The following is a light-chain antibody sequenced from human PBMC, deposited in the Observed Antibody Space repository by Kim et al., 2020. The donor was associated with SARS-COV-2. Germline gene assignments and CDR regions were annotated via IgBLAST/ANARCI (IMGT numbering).Light chain of an antibody. Sequence: RQPATLTCPGNSNNVGPQGAAWLQQHQGHPPKLLSYRDTNRPSGISERLSASRSGSTASLTITGLQPEDEADYYCSAWDSSLSSWVFGGGTQLTVL. CDR3: SAWDSSLSSWV. CDR1: SNNVGPQG. J-gene: IGLJ3*02. CDR2: RDT. V-gene: IGLV10-54*01.